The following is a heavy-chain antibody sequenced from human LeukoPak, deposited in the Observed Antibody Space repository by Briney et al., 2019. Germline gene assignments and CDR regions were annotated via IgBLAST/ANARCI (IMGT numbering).Heavy chain of an antibody. CDR3: ARHGTPLRYGSGNYYKGAPFDY. Sequence: TSETLSLTCTVSGGSISSGIYYWGWIRQPPGKGLEWIGSFYYSGSTYYNPSLKSRVTISVDTSKNQFSLKLSSVTAADTAVYYCARHGTPLRYGSGNYYKGAPFDYWGQGTLVTVSS. CDR1: GGSISSGIYY. CDR2: FYYSGST. V-gene: IGHV4-39*01. D-gene: IGHD3-10*01. J-gene: IGHJ4*02.